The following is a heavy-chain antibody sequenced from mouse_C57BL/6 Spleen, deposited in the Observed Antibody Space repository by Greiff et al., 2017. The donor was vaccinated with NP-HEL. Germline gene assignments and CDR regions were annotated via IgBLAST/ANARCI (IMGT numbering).Heavy chain of an antibody. CDR2: ISYDGSN. CDR1: GYSITSGYY. Sequence: VQLKQSGPGLVKPSQSLSLTCSVTGYSITSGYYWNWIRQFPGNKLEWMGYISYDGSNNYNPSLKNRISITRDTSKNQFFLKLNSVTTEDTATYYCARRDDGFAYWGQGTLVTVSA. D-gene: IGHD2-14*01. V-gene: IGHV3-6*01. J-gene: IGHJ3*01. CDR3: ARRDDGFAY.